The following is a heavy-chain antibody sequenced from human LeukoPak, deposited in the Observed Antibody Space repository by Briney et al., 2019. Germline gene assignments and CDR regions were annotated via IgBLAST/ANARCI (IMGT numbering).Heavy chain of an antibody. V-gene: IGHV3-23*01. Sequence: PTGGSLRLSCAASGFTFSSYAMSWVRQAPGKGLEWVSAISGSGGSTYYADSVKGRFTISRDNSKNTLYLQMNSLRAEDTAVYYCAKTPDIVVVEDYYFDYWGQGTLVTVSS. CDR2: ISGSGGST. CDR1: GFTFSSYA. J-gene: IGHJ4*02. CDR3: AKTPDIVVVEDYYFDY. D-gene: IGHD2-15*01.